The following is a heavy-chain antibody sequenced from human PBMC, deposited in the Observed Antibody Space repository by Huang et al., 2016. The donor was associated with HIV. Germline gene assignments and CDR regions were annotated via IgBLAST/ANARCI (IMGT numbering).Heavy chain of an antibody. CDR1: GYIFTKYG. J-gene: IGHJ5*01. CDR2: SSADNGNT. D-gene: IGHD1-1*01. V-gene: IGHV1-18*01. CDR3: ARDHWYPLQNWFDL. Sequence: QVELVQSGAEVKRPGASVRVSCKAAGYIFTKYGINWVRQAPGQGLGGMGWSSADNGNTNYAEKFQGRVTLTRDTSATTSYMELRDVTSADTAVYYCARDHWYPLQNWFDLWGQGTLVTVSS.